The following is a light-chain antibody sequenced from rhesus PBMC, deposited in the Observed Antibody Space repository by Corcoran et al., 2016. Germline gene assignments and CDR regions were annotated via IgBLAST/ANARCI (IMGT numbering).Light chain of an antibody. V-gene: IGKV1-21*01. J-gene: IGKJ3*01. Sequence: DIQMTQSPSSLSASVGDRGTITCRASQGITNGLAWYQQKPGETPKLLSYEASSLQSGIPSRFSGRGSGTDFHLPLTSLPSEDFATSSFHHSYIPPFTFGPGTKLDI. CDR3: HHSYIPPFT. CDR2: EAS. CDR1: QGITNG.